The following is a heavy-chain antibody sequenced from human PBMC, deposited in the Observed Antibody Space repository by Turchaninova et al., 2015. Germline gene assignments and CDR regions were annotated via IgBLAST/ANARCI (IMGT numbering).Heavy chain of an antibody. V-gene: IGHV3-72*01. CDR2: PRNKGKIATV. D-gene: IGHD1-14*01. CDR3: VRQTGGPSDY. Sequence: EVQLVESGGGLVRPGGSLRLSGLGSGFNFSDHYMEGVRQVPGKGLEWLGRPRNKGKIATVEYATSVKGRFTISRDDSRNSMYLQMNRLKTEDTAVYYCVRQTGGPSDYWGQGALVTVSS. CDR1: GFNFSDHY. J-gene: IGHJ4*02.